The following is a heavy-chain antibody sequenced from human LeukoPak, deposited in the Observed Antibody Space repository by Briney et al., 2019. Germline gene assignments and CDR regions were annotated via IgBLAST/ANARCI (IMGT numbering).Heavy chain of an antibody. Sequence: PGGSLRLSCAASGFTFSSYGMHWVRQAPGKGLEWVAFIRYDGSNKYYADSVKGRFTISRDNSKNTLYLQMNSLRAEDTAVYYCAKNNYYDSSGYKPNDAFVLWGQGTMVTVSS. CDR2: IRYDGSNK. D-gene: IGHD3-22*01. J-gene: IGHJ3*01. CDR1: GFTFSSYG. V-gene: IGHV3-30*02. CDR3: AKNNYYDSSGYKPNDAFVL.